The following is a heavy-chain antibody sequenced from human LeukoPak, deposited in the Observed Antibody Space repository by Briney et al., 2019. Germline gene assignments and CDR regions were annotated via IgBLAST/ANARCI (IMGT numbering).Heavy chain of an antibody. Sequence: ASVKVSCKASGYTFTSYGISWVRQAPGRGLEWMGWNSAYNGNTNYAQKLQGRVTMTTDTSTSTAYMELRSLRSDDTAVYYCARTGDYDYVWGSHRTYNWFDPWGQGTLVTVSS. CDR1: GYTFTSYG. V-gene: IGHV1-18*01. D-gene: IGHD3-16*02. CDR2: NSAYNGNT. CDR3: ARTGDYDYVWGSHRTYNWFDP. J-gene: IGHJ5*02.